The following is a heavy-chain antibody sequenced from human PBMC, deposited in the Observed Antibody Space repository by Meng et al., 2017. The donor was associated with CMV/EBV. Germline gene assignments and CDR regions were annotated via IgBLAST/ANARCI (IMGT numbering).Heavy chain of an antibody. CDR2: IYYSGST. V-gene: IGHV4-61*01. CDR3: AREDLAAAGLYGMDV. Sequence: SETLSPTCTVSGGSVISGSYYWSWIRQPPGKGLEWIGYIYYSGSTNYNPSLKSRVTISVDTSKNQFSLKLSYVTAADTAVYYCAREDLAAAGLYGMDVWGQGTTVTVSS. J-gene: IGHJ6*02. CDR1: GGSVISGSYY. D-gene: IGHD6-13*01.